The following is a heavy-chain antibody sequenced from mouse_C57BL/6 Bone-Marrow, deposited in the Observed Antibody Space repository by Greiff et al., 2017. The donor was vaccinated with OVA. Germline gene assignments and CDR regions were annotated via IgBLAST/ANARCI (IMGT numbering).Heavy chain of an antibody. D-gene: IGHD2-1*01. V-gene: IGHV1-55*01. J-gene: IGHJ4*01. CDR2: IYPGSGST. Sequence: QVQLQQPGAELVKPGASVKMSCKASGYTFTSYWITWVKQRPGQGLEWIGDIYPGSGSTNYNEKFKSKATLTVDTSSSTAYMQLSSLTSDDSAVYYCAREVIYYGNYYAMDYWGQGTSVTVSS. CDR3: AREVIYYGNYYAMDY. CDR1: GYTFTSYW.